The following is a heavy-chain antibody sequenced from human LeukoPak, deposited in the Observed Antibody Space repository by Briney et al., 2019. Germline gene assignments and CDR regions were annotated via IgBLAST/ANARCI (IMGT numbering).Heavy chain of an antibody. Sequence: SETLSLTCTVSGGSISSSSYYWGWIRQPPGKGLEWIGSIYYSGSTYYNPSLKSRVTISVDTSKNQFSLKLSSVTAADTAVYYCATRPPRVSSPTDYWGQGTLVTVSS. J-gene: IGHJ4*02. CDR2: IYYSGST. CDR1: GGSISSSSYY. CDR3: ATRPPRVSSPTDY. D-gene: IGHD6-19*01. V-gene: IGHV4-39*01.